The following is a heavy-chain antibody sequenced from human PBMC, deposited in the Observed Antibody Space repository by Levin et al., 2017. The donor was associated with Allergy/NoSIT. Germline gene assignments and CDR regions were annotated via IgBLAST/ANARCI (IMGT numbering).Heavy chain of an antibody. CDR1: GGTFSSYA. J-gene: IGHJ6*02. CDR3: ARGGGYYGSGSLYYYGMDV. D-gene: IGHD3-10*01. V-gene: IGHV1-69*13. CDR2: IIPIFGTA. Sequence: AASVKVSCKASGGTFSSYAISWVRQAPGQGLEWMGGIIPIFGTANYAQKFQGRVTITADESTSTAYMELSSLRSEDTAVYYCARGGGYYGSGSLYYYGMDVWGQGTTVTVSS.